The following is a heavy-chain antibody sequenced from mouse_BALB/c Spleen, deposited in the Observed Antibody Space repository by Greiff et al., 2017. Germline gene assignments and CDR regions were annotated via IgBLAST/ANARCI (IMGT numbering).Heavy chain of an antibody. Sequence: EVQRVESGGGLVKPGGSLKLSCAASGFTFSSYAMSWVRQTPEKRLEWVATISSGGSYTYYPDSVKGRFTISRDNAKNTLYLQMSSLRSEDTAMYYCASPATDWYFDVWGAGTTVTVSS. D-gene: IGHD1-1*01. V-gene: IGHV5-9-3*01. CDR3: ASPATDWYFDV. CDR2: ISSGGSYT. J-gene: IGHJ1*01. CDR1: GFTFSSYA.